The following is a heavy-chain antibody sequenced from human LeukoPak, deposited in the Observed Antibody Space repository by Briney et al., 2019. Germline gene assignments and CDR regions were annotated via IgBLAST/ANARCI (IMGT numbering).Heavy chain of an antibody. D-gene: IGHD3-3*01. CDR2: MNPNSGST. CDR3: ARGDFWSGYYFDY. Sequence: ASVKVSCKASGYTFTSYGISWVRQATGQGLEWMGWMNPNSGSTGYAQKFQGRVTMTRNTSISTAYMELSSLRSEDTAVYYCARGDFWSGYYFDYWGQGTLVTVSS. V-gene: IGHV1-8*02. CDR1: GYTFTSYG. J-gene: IGHJ4*02.